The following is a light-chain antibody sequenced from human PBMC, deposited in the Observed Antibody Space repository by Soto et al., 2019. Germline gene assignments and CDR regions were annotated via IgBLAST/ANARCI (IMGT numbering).Light chain of an antibody. CDR2: DVS. J-gene: IGLJ2*01. CDR3: SSYTSSSILVV. Sequence: QSALAQPASVSGSPGQSITISCTGTSSDVGGYNYVSWYQQHPGKAPILRIYDVSNRPTGVSNRFSGSKSGNTASLTISGREAEDEAESYCSSYTSSSILVVFGGGTEVTVL. V-gene: IGLV2-14*01. CDR1: SSDVGGYNY.